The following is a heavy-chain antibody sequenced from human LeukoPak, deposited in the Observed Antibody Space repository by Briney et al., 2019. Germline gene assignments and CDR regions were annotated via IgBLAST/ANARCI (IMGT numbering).Heavy chain of an antibody. CDR2: INHSGST. CDR3: ARGPRLWFGELSKYYFDY. CDR1: GGSFSGYY. Sequence: SETLSLTCAVYGGSFSGYYWSWIRQPPGKGLEWIGEINHSGSTNYNPSLKSRVTISVDTSKNQFSLKLSPVTAADTAVYYCARGPRLWFGELSKYYFDYWGQGTLVTVSS. D-gene: IGHD3-10*01. V-gene: IGHV4-34*01. J-gene: IGHJ4*02.